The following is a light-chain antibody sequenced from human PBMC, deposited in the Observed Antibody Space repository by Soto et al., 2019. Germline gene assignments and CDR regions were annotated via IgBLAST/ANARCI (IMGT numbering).Light chain of an antibody. V-gene: IGKV3-15*01. Sequence: EVVMTQSPATLSMSPGERATLSCRASQSVSSSLAWYQQKPGQAPRLLIYGASTRTTGIPDRFSGSGSETEFTLTISSLQPEDFAIYYCQQYNNWCTFGQGTKVEIK. CDR2: GAS. J-gene: IGKJ1*01. CDR3: QQYNNWCT. CDR1: QSVSSS.